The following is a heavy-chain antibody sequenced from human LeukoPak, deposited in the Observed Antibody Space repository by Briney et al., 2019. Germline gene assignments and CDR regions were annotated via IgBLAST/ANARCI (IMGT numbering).Heavy chain of an antibody. J-gene: IGHJ4*02. Sequence: ASVKVSCKASGYTFTSYGISWVRQAPGQGLEWMGWISAYNGNTNYAQKLQGRVTMTTDTSTSTAYMELRSLRSDDTAVYYCARDPGVIKDWYFDYWGQGTLVTVSS. CDR1: GYTFTSYG. CDR3: ARDPGVIKDWYFDY. D-gene: IGHD3-16*02. CDR2: ISAYNGNT. V-gene: IGHV1-18*01.